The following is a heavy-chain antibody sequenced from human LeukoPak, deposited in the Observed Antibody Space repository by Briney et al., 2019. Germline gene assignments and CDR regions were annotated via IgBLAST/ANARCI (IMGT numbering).Heavy chain of an antibody. D-gene: IGHD6-25*01. CDR1: GFTFSSYW. V-gene: IGHV3-74*01. J-gene: IGHJ4*02. CDR3: ARGSPAAV. CDR2: INTDGSTT. Sequence: GGSLTLSCTTSGFTFSSYWMHWVRQAPGKGLVWVSRINTDGSTTNYADSVKGRFTISRDNAENTLYLQMNSLRAEDTAVYYCARGSPAAVWGQGALVTVSS.